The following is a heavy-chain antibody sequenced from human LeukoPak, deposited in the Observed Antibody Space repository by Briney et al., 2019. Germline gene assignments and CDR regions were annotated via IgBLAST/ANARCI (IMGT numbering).Heavy chain of an antibody. CDR1: GGSFSGYY. D-gene: IGHD3-16*02. Sequence: PSETLSLTCAVYGGSFSGYYWSWIRQPPGKGLEWIGEINHSGSTNYNPSLKSRVTISVDTSKNQFSLKLSSVTAADTAVYYCARGTPGWGCYRHRYYFDYWGQGTLVTVSS. J-gene: IGHJ4*02. V-gene: IGHV4-34*01. CDR3: ARGTPGWGCYRHRYYFDY. CDR2: INHSGST.